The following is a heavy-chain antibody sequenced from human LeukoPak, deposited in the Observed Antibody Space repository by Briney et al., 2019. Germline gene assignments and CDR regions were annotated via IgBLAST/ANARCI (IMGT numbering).Heavy chain of an antibody. D-gene: IGHD6-19*01. CDR3: ARAQYSSGWRFDY. V-gene: IGHV4-39*07. Sequence: WIRQPPGKGLEWIGSIYYSGSTYYNPSLKSRVTISVDTSKNQFSLKLSSVTAADTAVYYCARAQYSSGWRFDYWGQGTLVTVSS. CDR2: IYYSGST. J-gene: IGHJ4*02.